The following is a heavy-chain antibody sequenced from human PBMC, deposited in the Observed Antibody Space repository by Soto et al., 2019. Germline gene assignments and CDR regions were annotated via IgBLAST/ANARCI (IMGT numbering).Heavy chain of an antibody. CDR1: GGSFSGYY. J-gene: IGHJ5*02. CDR2: INHSGST. Sequence: QVQLQQWGAGLLKPSETLSLTCAVYGGSFSGYYWSWIRQPPGKGLEWIGEINHSGSTNYNPSLKSRVTISVDTSKNQFSLKLSSVTAADTAVYYCARGRRFWFGRNWFDPWGQGTLVTVSS. V-gene: IGHV4-34*01. CDR3: ARGRRFWFGRNWFDP. D-gene: IGHD3-10*01.